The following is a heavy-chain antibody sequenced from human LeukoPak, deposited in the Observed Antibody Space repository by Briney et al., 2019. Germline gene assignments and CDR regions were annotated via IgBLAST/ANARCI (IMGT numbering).Heavy chain of an antibody. V-gene: IGHV4-39*07. CDR1: GGSISSSSYY. CDR2: IYYSGST. J-gene: IGHJ4*02. CDR3: ARVDTAMVGGPGWDY. D-gene: IGHD5-18*01. Sequence: SETLSLTCTVSGGSISSSSYYWGWIRQPPGKGLEWIGSIYYSGSTYYNPSLKSRVTISVDTSKNQFSLKLSSVTAADTAVYYCARVDTAMVGGPGWDYWGQGTLVTVSS.